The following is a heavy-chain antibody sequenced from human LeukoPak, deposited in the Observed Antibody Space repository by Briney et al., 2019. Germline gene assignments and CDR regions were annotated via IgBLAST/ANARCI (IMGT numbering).Heavy chain of an antibody. CDR3: ARDSPSRDSSDYMDV. CDR2: ISYDGSNK. D-gene: IGHD6-6*01. J-gene: IGHJ6*03. Sequence: GGSLRLSCAASGFTFSSCAMHWVRQAPGKGLEWVAVISYDGSNKYYADSVKGRFTISRDNSKNTLYLQTNSLRAEDTAVYYCARDSPSRDSSDYMDVWGKGTTVTVSS. V-gene: IGHV3-30*01. CDR1: GFTFSSCA.